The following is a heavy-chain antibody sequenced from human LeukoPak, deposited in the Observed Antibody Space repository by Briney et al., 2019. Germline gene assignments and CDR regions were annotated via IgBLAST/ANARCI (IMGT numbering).Heavy chain of an antibody. CDR3: VRASSGGHNWFDP. J-gene: IGHJ5*02. V-gene: IGHV1-8*01. D-gene: IGHD3-10*01. CDR2: MNPNSGDT. Sequence: ASVKVSCKASGYTFTSYDINWVRQATGQGFEWMGWMNPNSGDTGYAQKFQGRVTMTRNTSISTAYMELSSLRSEDTAVYYCVRASSGGHNWFDPWGQGTLVTVSS. CDR1: GYTFTSYD.